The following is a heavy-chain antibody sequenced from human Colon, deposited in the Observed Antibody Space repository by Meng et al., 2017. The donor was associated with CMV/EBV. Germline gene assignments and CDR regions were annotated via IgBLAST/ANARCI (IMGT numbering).Heavy chain of an antibody. CDR1: GGSIVSHSYY. CDR3: ARNFGERVDGYFDA. J-gene: IGHJ4*02. D-gene: IGHD1-1*01. CDR2: INYSGTT. V-gene: IGHV4-39*07. Sequence: GSLRLSCSVSGGSIVSHSYYWGWIRQAPGKGLEWIGSINYSGTTYYSPSLKRRVALSVDTSRNQFSLNLSSVTAADTATDYCARNFGERVDGYFDAWGQGTLVTVSS.